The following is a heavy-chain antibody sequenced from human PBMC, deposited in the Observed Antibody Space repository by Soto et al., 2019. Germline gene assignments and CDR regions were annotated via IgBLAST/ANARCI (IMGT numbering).Heavy chain of an antibody. V-gene: IGHV4-34*01. CDR3: ARARIVVVPAAWYNWSDP. D-gene: IGHD2-2*01. CDR2: INHSGST. Sequence: QVQLQQWGAGLLKPSETLSLTCAVYAGPFSGYYWSWIRQPPGKGLEWIGEINHSGSTNYNPSLKSRVTISVDTSKNQFSLKLSSVTAADTAVYYCARARIVVVPAAWYNWSDPWGQGTLVTVSS. J-gene: IGHJ5*02. CDR1: AGPFSGYY.